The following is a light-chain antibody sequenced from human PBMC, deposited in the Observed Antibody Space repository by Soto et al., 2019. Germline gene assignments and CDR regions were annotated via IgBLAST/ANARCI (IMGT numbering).Light chain of an antibody. J-gene: IGKJ3*01. Sequence: EIVLTQSPGTLSLSPGERATLSCRASQSVSSSYLAWYQQRPGQAPRLLIYGASSRAAGIPDRFSGSGSGTDFALTIARLEPGDFAVYYCQQYDSSPSFGPGTKVDIK. CDR1: QSVSSSY. V-gene: IGKV3-20*01. CDR3: QQYDSSPS. CDR2: GAS.